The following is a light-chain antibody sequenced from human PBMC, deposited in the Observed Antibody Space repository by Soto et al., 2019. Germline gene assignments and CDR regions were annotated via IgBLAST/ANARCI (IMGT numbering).Light chain of an antibody. Sequence: EIVLTQSPGTLSLSPGERATLSCRASQSVSNNYLAWYQQKPGQAPRLLIYGASSRATGIPDRFSGSGSGTDFSLIIGRLEPEDFAVYICQQYGASPWTFGQGTKVDIK. CDR1: QSVSNNY. CDR3: QQYGASPWT. CDR2: GAS. V-gene: IGKV3-20*01. J-gene: IGKJ1*01.